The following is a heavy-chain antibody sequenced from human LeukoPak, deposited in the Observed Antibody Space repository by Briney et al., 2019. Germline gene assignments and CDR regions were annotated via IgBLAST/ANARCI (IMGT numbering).Heavy chain of an antibody. D-gene: IGHD4-17*01. Sequence: ASVKVSCKASGGTFSSYAISWVRQAPGQGLEWMGRIIPILGIANYAPKFQGRVTITADKSTSTAYMELSSLRSEDTAVYYCAGSMTTGTEPVDPWGQGTLVTVSS. CDR1: GGTFSSYA. J-gene: IGHJ5*02. V-gene: IGHV1-69*04. CDR3: AGSMTTGTEPVDP. CDR2: IIPILGIA.